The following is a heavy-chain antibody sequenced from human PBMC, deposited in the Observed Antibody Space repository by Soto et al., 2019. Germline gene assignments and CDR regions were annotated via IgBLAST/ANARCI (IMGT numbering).Heavy chain of an antibody. D-gene: IGHD4-17*01. CDR2: ISSSSTI. CDR3: ARDDSATVTIYYGMDV. V-gene: IGHV3-48*02. Sequence: PGGSLRLSCAASGFTFSSYSMNWVRQAPGKGLEWVSYISSSSTIYYADSVKGRFTISRDNAKNSLYLQMNSLRDEDTAVYYCARDDSATVTIYYGMDVWGQGTTVTVSS. CDR1: GFTFSSYS. J-gene: IGHJ6*02.